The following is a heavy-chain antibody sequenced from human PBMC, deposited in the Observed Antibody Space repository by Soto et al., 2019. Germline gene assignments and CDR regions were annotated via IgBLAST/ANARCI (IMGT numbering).Heavy chain of an antibody. J-gene: IGHJ5*01. CDR2: ISPDGADK. D-gene: IGHD1-1*01. CDR3: AKLTTRTQDWFDS. Sequence: EVQLVESGGGLVQPGGSLRLSCAASGFTFSTSWMSWVRQAPGKGLEWLANISPDGADKVYVDYVKGRFTISRDNAKNSLYLQVNRLRAEDTALYFCAKLTTRTQDWFDSWGQGTLVTVSS. CDR1: GFTFSTSW. V-gene: IGHV3-7*03.